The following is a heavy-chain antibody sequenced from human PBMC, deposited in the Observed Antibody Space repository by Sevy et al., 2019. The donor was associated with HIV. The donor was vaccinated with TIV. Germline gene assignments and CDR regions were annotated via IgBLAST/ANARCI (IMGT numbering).Heavy chain of an antibody. CDR1: GGSISSYY. Sequence: SETLSLTCTVSGGSISSYYWSWIRQPPGKGLEWIGYIYYSGSTNYNPSLKSRVTISVDTSKNQFSLKLSSVTAADTAVYYCARRTNTAMVPNYYMDVWGKGTTVTVSS. D-gene: IGHD5-18*01. V-gene: IGHV4-59*08. CDR2: IYYSGST. CDR3: ARRTNTAMVPNYYMDV. J-gene: IGHJ6*03.